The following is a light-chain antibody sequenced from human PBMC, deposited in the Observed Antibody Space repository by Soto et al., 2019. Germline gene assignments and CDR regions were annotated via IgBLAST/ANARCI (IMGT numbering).Light chain of an antibody. CDR2: EGS. Sequence: QCVLTQPASVSGSPGQSITISCTGTSSDVGSYNLVSWYQQHPGKAPKLMIYEGSKRPSGVSNRFSGSKSGNTASLTISGLQAEDEADYYCCSYAGSSTSYVFGTGTKLTVL. CDR3: CSYAGSSTSYV. CDR1: SSDVGSYNL. J-gene: IGLJ1*01. V-gene: IGLV2-23*01.